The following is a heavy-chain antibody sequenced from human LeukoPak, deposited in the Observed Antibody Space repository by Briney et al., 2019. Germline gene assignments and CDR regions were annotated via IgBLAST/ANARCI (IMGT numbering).Heavy chain of an antibody. J-gene: IGHJ4*02. CDR2: ISSNGGST. CDR1: GFTFSSYA. CDR3: ARGDGYGPFDY. V-gene: IGHV3-64*01. Sequence: GGSLRLSXAASGFTFSSYAMHWVSQAPGKGLEYVSAISSNGGSTYYANSVKGRFTISRDNSKNTLYLQMGSLRAEDMAVYYCARGDGYGPFDYWGQGTLVTVSS. D-gene: IGHD4-17*01.